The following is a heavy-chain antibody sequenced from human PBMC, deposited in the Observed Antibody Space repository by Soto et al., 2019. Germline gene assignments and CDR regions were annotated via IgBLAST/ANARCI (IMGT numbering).Heavy chain of an antibody. J-gene: IGHJ6*02. Sequence: PSETLSLTCTVSGGSIGGSSYYWDGIRQPPGKGLEWIGSIYYSGNRYYSPSLKSRVTMSVDTSKNQFSLKLSSVTATDTAVYYGARHLGDYGYEEYFGRDVWVLGTTVTVSS. V-gene: IGHV4-39*01. CDR2: IYYSGNR. D-gene: IGHD4-17*01. CDR1: GGSIGGSSYY. CDR3: ARHLGDYGYEEYFGRDV.